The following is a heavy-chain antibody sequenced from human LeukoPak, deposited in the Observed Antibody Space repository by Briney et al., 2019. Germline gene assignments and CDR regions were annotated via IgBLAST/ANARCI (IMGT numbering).Heavy chain of an antibody. CDR1: GGSISGFY. D-gene: IGHD6-19*01. V-gene: IGHV4-59*01. CDR3: ARDRDSSGWFDY. J-gene: IGHJ4*02. Sequence: SETLSLTCTVSGGSISGFYWGWIRQPPGKGLEWIGFIYYSGSANYDPSLKSRVTMSVDMSKNQFSLKLSSVTAADTAFYYCARDRDSSGWFDYWGQGALVTVSS. CDR2: IYYSGSA.